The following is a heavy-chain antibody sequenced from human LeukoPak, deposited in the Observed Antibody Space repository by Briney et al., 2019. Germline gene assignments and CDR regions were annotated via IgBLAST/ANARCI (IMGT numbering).Heavy chain of an antibody. D-gene: IGHD6-25*01. CDR3: ARHRSSGDDY. CDR2: IYYSGST. V-gene: IGHV4-59*08. CDR1: GGSISNH. J-gene: IGHJ4*02. Sequence: SETLSLTCTVSGGSISNHWSWIRQPPGKGLEWIGYIYYSGSTTYNPSLKSRVTMSVDTSKNQLSLRVSSVTAADTAVYYCARHRSSGDDYWGQGTLVTVSS.